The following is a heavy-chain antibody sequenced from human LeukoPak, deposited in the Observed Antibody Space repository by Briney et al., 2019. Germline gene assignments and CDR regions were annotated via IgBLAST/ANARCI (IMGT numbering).Heavy chain of an antibody. D-gene: IGHD6-6*01. CDR2: ISYDGSNK. CDR1: GFTFSSYG. J-gene: IGHJ3*02. V-gene: IGHV3-30*18. Sequence: GGSLRLSCAASGFTFSSYGMHWVRQAPGKGLEWVAVISYDGSNKYYADSVKGRFTISRDNSKNTLYLQMNSLRAEDTAVYYCAKSRVSSLDAFDIWGQGTMVTVSS. CDR3: AKSRVSSLDAFDI.